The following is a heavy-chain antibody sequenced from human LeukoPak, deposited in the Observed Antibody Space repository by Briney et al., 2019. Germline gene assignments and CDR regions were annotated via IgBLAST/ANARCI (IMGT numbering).Heavy chain of an antibody. Sequence: ASVKVSCKASGYIFTSYGISWVRQAPGQGLEWLGWINTYNANTNYAQKLQGRVTMTTDTSTNTAYMGLRSLRSGDTAVYYCARVKGGDSRDYWGQGTLVTVSS. CDR2: INTYNANT. V-gene: IGHV1-18*01. CDR1: GYIFTSYG. CDR3: ARVKGGDSRDY. J-gene: IGHJ4*02. D-gene: IGHD2-21*02.